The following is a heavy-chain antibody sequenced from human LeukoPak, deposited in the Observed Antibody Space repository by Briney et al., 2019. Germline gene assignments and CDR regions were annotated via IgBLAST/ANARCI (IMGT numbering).Heavy chain of an antibody. CDR3: AKGPDIVVVPAAMGNWYFDL. CDR1: GFTVSSNY. J-gene: IGHJ2*01. Sequence: QTGGSLRLSCAASGFTVSSNYMSWVRQAPGKGLEWVSVIYSGGSTYYADSVKGRFTISRDNSKNTLYLQMNSLRAEDTAVYYCAKGPDIVVVPAAMGNWYFDLWGRGTLVTVSP. V-gene: IGHV3-53*01. CDR2: IYSGGST. D-gene: IGHD2-2*01.